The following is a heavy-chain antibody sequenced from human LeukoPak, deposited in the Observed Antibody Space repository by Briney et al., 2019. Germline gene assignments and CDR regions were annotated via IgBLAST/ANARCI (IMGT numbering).Heavy chain of an antibody. CDR1: GYTFTGYY. J-gene: IGHJ4*02. CDR2: INPNSGGT. D-gene: IGHD3-22*01. CDR3: ASLKRPAYYYDSSGYYY. V-gene: IGHV1-2*02. Sequence: ASVKVSCKASGYTFTGYYMHWVRQAPGQGLEWMGWINPNSGGTNYAQKFRGRVTMTRDTSISTAYMELSRLRSDDTAVYYCASLKRPAYYYDSSGYYYWGQGTLVTVSS.